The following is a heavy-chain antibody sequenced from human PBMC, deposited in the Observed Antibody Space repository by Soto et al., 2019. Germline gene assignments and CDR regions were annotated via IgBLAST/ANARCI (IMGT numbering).Heavy chain of an antibody. V-gene: IGHV3-48*02. CDR3: ASRVEARHYSYYGMDV. CDR2: ISSSSSSTI. Sequence: GGSLRLSCAASGFTFSSYSMNWVRQAPGKGLEWVSYISSSSSSTIYYADSVKGRFTISRDNAKNSLYLQMNSLRDEDTAVYYCASRVEARHYSYYGMDVWGQGTTVTVSS. D-gene: IGHD6-6*01. CDR1: GFTFSSYS. J-gene: IGHJ6*02.